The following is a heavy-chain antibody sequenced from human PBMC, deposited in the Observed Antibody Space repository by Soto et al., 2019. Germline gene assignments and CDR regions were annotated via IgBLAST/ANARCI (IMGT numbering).Heavy chain of an antibody. V-gene: IGHV1-69*13. CDR2: IIPIFGTA. D-gene: IGHD4-17*01. CDR1: GGTLSSYA. Sequence: SVKVSCKASGGTLSSYAISWVRQAPGQGLEWMGGIIPIFGTANYAQKFQGRVTITADESTSTAYMELSSLRSEDTAVYYCASTVRPSNYYYGMDVWGQGTTVTVSS. CDR3: ASTVRPSNYYYGMDV. J-gene: IGHJ6*02.